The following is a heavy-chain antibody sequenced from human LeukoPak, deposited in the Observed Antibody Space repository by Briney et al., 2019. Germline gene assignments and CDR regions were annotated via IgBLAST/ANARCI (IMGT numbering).Heavy chain of an antibody. CDR1: GCTVSSSY. D-gene: IGHD5-18*01. V-gene: IGHV3-9*01. J-gene: IGHJ5*02. Sequence: SLRLSCAASGCTVSSSYMSWVRQAPGKGLEWVSGISWNSGSIGYADSVKGRFTISRDNAKNSLYLQMNSLRAEDTALYYCAKSLSGYSYSNWFDPWGQGTLVTVSS. CDR2: ISWNSGSI. CDR3: AKSLSGYSYSNWFDP.